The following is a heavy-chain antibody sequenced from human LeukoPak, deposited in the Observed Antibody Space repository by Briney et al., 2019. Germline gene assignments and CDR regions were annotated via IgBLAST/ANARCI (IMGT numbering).Heavy chain of an antibody. CDR2: ISGSGGDS. CDR3: AKEFVLVPAATLDY. J-gene: IGHJ4*02. V-gene: IGHV3-23*01. Sequence: PGGSLRLSCAASGFTLSSDAMSWVRQAPGKGLEWVSGISGSGGDSHYADSVKGRFTISKDDSKNTLYLQMNSLRAEDTAVYYCAKEFVLVPAATLDYWGQGTLVTVSS. CDR1: GFTLSSDA. D-gene: IGHD2-2*01.